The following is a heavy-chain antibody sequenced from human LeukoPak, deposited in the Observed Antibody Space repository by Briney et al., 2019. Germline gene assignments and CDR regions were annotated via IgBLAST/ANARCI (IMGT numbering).Heavy chain of an antibody. D-gene: IGHD2-15*01. V-gene: IGHV4-34*01. CDR2: INHSGST. CDR3: AKLGYCSGGSCYPEDY. Sequence: SETLSLTCAVYGGSFSGYYWSWIRQPPGKGLEWIGEINHSGSTNYNPSLKSRVTISVDTSKNQFSLKLSSVTAADTAVYYCAKLGYCSGGSCYPEDYWGQGTLVTVSS. CDR1: GGSFSGYY. J-gene: IGHJ4*02.